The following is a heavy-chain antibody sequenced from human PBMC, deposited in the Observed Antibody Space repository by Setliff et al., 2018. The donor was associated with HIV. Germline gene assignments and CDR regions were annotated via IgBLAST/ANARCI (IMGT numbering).Heavy chain of an antibody. J-gene: IGHJ5*02. D-gene: IGHD6-6*01. V-gene: IGHV1-24*01. CDR3: ARGFSVYSSSDPLLNWLDP. Sequence: GASVKVSCKVSGYTFIELSRHWVRQAPGKGLEWMGGFDLAEDEITYVQKFQGKVTITRDTSASTAYMDLSSLRSEDTAVYYCARGFSVYSSSDPLLNWLDPWGQGTLVTVSS. CDR1: GYTFIELS. CDR2: FDLAEDEI.